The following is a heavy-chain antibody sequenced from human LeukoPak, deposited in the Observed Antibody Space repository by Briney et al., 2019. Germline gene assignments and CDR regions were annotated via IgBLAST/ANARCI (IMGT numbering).Heavy chain of an antibody. CDR2: INHNGNVN. Sequence: GGSLRLSCAASGFTFSSYAMSWVRQAPGKGLEWVASINHNGNVNYYVDPVKGRFTISRDNAKNSLYLQMSNLRAEDTAVYFCARGGGLDVWGQGATVTVSS. CDR1: GFTFSSYA. J-gene: IGHJ6*02. D-gene: IGHD3-16*01. CDR3: ARGGGLDV. V-gene: IGHV3-7*03.